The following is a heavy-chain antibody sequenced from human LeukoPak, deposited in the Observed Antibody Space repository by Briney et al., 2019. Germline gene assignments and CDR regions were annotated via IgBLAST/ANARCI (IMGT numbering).Heavy chain of an antibody. CDR2: IRYDGSNK. CDR3: ARIPKGYWYFDL. Sequence: PGGSLRLSCAASGFTFSSYGMHWVRQAPGKGLEWVAFIRYDGSNKYYADSVKGRFTISRDNAKNSLYLQMNSLRAEDTAVYYCARIPKGYWYFDLWGRGTLVTVSS. CDR1: GFTFSSYG. D-gene: IGHD2-21*01. V-gene: IGHV3-30*02. J-gene: IGHJ2*01.